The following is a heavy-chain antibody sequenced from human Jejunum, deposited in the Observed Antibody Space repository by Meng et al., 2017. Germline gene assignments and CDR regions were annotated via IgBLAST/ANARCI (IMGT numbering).Heavy chain of an antibody. CDR2: ISPQNANI. V-gene: IGHV1-18*01. Sequence: GESLKISCKASGYTFTSYGISWVRQAPGQGLEWMAWISPQNANIKYAQKFQGRVTLTTDTSTTTVYMELRSLSFDDTAIYYCARDYPYCGSDCYGRGAFDIWGQGTMVTVSS. J-gene: IGHJ3*02. CDR3: ARDYPYCGSDCYGRGAFDI. CDR1: GYTFTSYG. D-gene: IGHD2-21*02.